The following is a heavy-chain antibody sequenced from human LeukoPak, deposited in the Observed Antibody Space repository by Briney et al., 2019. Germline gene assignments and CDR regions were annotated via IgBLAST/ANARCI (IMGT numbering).Heavy chain of an antibody. J-gene: IGHJ4*02. V-gene: IGHV1-18*01. Sequence: GASVKVSCKASGHTFTSYDISWVRQAPGQGLEWMGWISAYNGNTNYAQKLQGRVTMTTDTSTSTAYMELRSLRSDDTAVYYCARAPRGYSYGPPIYFDYWGQGTLVTVSS. CDR2: ISAYNGNT. CDR1: GHTFTSYD. CDR3: ARAPRGYSYGPPIYFDY. D-gene: IGHD5-18*01.